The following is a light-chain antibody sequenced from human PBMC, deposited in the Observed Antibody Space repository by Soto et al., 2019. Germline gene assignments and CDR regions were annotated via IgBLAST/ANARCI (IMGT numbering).Light chain of an antibody. CDR3: SSYTTSSTRV. CDR1: SSDVGIYNY. J-gene: IGLJ1*01. Sequence: QPALTQPASVSVSAGQSIAISCAGSSSDVGIYNYVSWYQQHPGKVPKLIIYEVTSRPSGVSIRFSGSKSGNTASLTISGLQPEDEADYYCSSYTTSSTRVFGSGTKVTVL. CDR2: EVT. V-gene: IGLV2-14*01.